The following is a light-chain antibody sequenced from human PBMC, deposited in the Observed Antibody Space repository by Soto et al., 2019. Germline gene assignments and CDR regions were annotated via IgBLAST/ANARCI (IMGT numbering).Light chain of an antibody. CDR2: AAS. CDR3: QQSYSSPRT. Sequence: DIQMTQSPSSLSASVGDRVTITCRASQSIISYLNWYQQKPGKAPKRLIYAASSLQSGVPSRFSGSGYGTDFTLTITSLQSEDFAIYYCQQSYSSPRTFGQGTKVDIK. CDR1: QSIISY. J-gene: IGKJ1*01. V-gene: IGKV1-39*01.